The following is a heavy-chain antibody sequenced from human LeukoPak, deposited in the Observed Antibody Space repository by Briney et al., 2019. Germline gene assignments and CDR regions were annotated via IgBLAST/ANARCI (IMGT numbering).Heavy chain of an antibody. CDR1: GFTFSSYE. D-gene: IGHD3-22*01. Sequence: GGSLRLSCAASGFTFSSYEMNWVSQAPGKGLEWVSYISSSGSTIYYADSVKGRFTISRDNAKNSLYLQMYSLRAEDTAVYYCVVGDYYDSSGYYRAFQHWGQGTLVTVSS. J-gene: IGHJ1*01. CDR3: VVGDYYDSSGYYRAFQH. V-gene: IGHV3-48*03. CDR2: ISSSGSTI.